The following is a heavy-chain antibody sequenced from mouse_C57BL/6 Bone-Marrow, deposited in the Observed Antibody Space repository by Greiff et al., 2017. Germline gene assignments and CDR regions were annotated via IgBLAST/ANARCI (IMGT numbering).Heavy chain of an antibody. Sequence: EVKLVESGGGLVQPGGSLKLSCAASGFTFSDYYMYWVRQTPEKRLEWVAYISNGGGSTYYPDTVKGRFTISRDNAKNTLYLQMSRLKSEDTAMYYCARRGGSSPFDYWGQGTTLTVSS. CDR3: ARRGGSSPFDY. CDR1: GFTFSDYY. V-gene: IGHV5-12*01. CDR2: ISNGGGST. D-gene: IGHD1-1*01. J-gene: IGHJ2*01.